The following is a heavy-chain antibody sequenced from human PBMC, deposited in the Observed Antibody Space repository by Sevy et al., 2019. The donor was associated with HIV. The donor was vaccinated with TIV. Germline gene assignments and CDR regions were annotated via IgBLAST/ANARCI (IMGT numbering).Heavy chain of an antibody. CDR2: IKSKTDGGTT. J-gene: IGHJ3*02. V-gene: IGHV3-15*01. CDR1: GFTFSNAW. D-gene: IGHD1-1*01. Sequence: GGSLRLSCAASGFTFSNAWMSWVRQAPGKGLEWVGRIKSKTDGGTTDYAATVKGRFTISRDDSKNTLYLQMNSLKTAEIAVNYCTTGHTNGTESYACDIWGEGTMVTVSS. CDR3: TTGHTNGTESYACDI.